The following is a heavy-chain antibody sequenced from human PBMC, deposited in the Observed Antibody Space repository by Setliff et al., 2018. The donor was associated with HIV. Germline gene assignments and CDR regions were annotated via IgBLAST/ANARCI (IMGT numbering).Heavy chain of an antibody. CDR2: INAGNGNT. J-gene: IGHJ1*01. CDR3: ARAGWDSSGYYAPEGYFQH. D-gene: IGHD3-22*01. Sequence: VKVSCKASGYTFTSYAMHWVRQAPGQRLEWMGWINAGNGNTKYSQKFQGRVTITRDTSASTAYMELSSLRSEDTAVYYCARAGWDSSGYYAPEGYFQHWGQGTLVTVSS. V-gene: IGHV1-3*01. CDR1: GYTFTSYA.